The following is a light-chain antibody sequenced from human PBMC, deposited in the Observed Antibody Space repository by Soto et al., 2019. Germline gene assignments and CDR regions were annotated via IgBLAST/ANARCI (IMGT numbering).Light chain of an antibody. Sequence: EIVLTQSPDTLYLSPGEGATLSCRASQRVNSSYLAWYQQKPGQAPRLLISGASDRATGVPARVSGSGYGTDVTLTLSRLEPEDIAVYYWQQYINSPVTFGQGTKLQIK. V-gene: IGKV3-20*01. CDR1: QRVNSSY. J-gene: IGKJ2*01. CDR3: QQYINSPVT. CDR2: GAS.